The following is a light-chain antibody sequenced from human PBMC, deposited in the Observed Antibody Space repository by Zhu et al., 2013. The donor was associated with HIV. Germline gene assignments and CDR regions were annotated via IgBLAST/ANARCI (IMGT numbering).Light chain of an antibody. J-gene: IGKJ2*01. V-gene: IGKV1-39*01. CDR3: QQGYSSPFT. Sequence: DIQMTQSPSSLSASVGDRVTITCRASQSITKYLNWHQHRPGEAPSLLIFSASNLQGGVPSRFSGSGSGTDFTLTISSLQPDDVATYYCQQGYSSPFTFGQGTKLDIK. CDR1: QSITKY. CDR2: SAS.